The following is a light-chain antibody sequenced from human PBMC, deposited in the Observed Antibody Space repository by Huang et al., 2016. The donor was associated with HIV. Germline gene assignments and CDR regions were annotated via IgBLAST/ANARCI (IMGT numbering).Light chain of an antibody. CDR2: DAS. CDR1: QSVSKY. CDR3: QQRSNWPPLT. V-gene: IGKV3-11*01. J-gene: IGKJ4*01. Sequence: EIVLTQSPATLSLSPGDRATLSCRASQSVSKYLAWYQQKPGEAPRLLIYDASNRATGIQARFSGSGSGTDFALTINSLEPEDSAVYYCQQRSNWPPLTFGGGTKVEI.